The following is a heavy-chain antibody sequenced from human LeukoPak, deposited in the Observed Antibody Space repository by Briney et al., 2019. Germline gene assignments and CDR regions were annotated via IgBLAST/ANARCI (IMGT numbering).Heavy chain of an antibody. CDR3: ARADPAAGYGSGSYSY. J-gene: IGHJ4*02. CDR1: GYTFTNSW. V-gene: IGHV3-33*01. D-gene: IGHD3-10*01. Sequence: GESLKISCKGSGYTFTNSWIGWVRQAPGKGLEWVAVIWYDGSNKYYADSVKGRFTISRDNSKNTLYLQMNSLRAEDTAVYYCARADPAAGYGSGSYSYWGQGTLVTVSS. CDR2: IWYDGSNK.